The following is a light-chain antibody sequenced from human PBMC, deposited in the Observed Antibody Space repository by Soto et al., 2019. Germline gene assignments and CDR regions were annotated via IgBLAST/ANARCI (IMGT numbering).Light chain of an antibody. Sequence: EIVLTQSPATLSLSPGERATLSYRASQSVSSYLAWYQQKPGQAPRLLIYDASNRATGIPARFSGSGSGTDFTLTISSLEPEDFAVYYCQQRRKWPPYTFGQGTKLEIK. CDR3: QQRRKWPPYT. CDR2: DAS. J-gene: IGKJ2*01. V-gene: IGKV3-11*01. CDR1: QSVSSY.